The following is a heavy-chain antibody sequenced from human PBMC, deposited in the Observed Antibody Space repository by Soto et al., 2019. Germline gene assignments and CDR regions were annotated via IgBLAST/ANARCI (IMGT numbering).Heavy chain of an antibody. Sequence: SETLSLTCAVSGCSISSYYWSWIRQPPGKGLEWIGYIYYSGSTNYNPSLKSRVTISVDTSKNQFSLKLSSVTAADTAVYYCAREGIAAATYYFDYWGQGTLVTVSS. CDR1: GCSISSYY. J-gene: IGHJ4*02. CDR2: IYYSGST. D-gene: IGHD6-13*01. V-gene: IGHV4-59*12. CDR3: AREGIAAATYYFDY.